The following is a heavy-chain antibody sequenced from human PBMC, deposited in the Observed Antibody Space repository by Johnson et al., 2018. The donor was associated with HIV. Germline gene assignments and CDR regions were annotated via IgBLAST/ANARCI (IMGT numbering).Heavy chain of an antibody. D-gene: IGHD1-7*01. CDR2: ISFAAVKK. CDR3: ASDSVRELQLPDGFDM. Sequence: QVQLVESGGGLVKPGRSLRLTCAASGFTFSNYGMAWARQAPGKGLEWVAVISFAAVKKYYADSVKGRFTISRDNSKNTLYLKINSLRAEDTAVYYCASDSVRELQLPDGFDMWGQGTMVTVSS. J-gene: IGHJ3*02. CDR1: GFTFSNYG. V-gene: IGHV3-33*08.